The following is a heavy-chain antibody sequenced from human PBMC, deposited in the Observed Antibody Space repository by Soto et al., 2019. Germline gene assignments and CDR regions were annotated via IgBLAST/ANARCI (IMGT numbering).Heavy chain of an antibody. J-gene: IGHJ6*04. V-gene: IGHV3-23*01. CDR1: GFTFSAYA. Sequence: GGSLRLSCAASGFTFSAYAMTWVRLAPGKGLEWVSTINSGSDTYYGDSVKGRFTISRDNSKDTVSLQMNSLRAEDTAIYYCAKDSSFYYSHVWGGGTTVTVSS. D-gene: IGHD1-26*01. CDR2: INSGSDT. CDR3: AKDSSFYYSHV.